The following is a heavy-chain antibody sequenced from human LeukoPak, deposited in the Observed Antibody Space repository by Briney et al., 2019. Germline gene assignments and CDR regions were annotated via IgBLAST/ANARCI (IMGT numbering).Heavy chain of an antibody. J-gene: IGHJ4*02. Sequence: GGSLSLSCAASGFTFSSYNMIWVRQAPGKGLEWVSYISSGSGTIYYADSVKGRFTISRDNAKNSLYLQMNSLRDEDTAVYYCARVLSAVVTCDYWGQGTLVTVSS. D-gene: IGHD5-18*01. CDR3: ARVLSAVVTCDY. CDR1: GFTFSSYN. V-gene: IGHV3-48*02. CDR2: ISSGSGTI.